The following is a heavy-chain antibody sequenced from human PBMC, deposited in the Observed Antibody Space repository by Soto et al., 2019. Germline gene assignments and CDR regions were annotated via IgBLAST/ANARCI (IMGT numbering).Heavy chain of an antibody. Sequence: SETLSLTCAVSGGSISRSNWRSWVRQPPGKGLEWIGEIYHSGSTSYNPSLNSRVTISVDKSKNQFSLKLSSVTAADTAVYYCSVELRYPQSDYWGQGTLVTVSS. J-gene: IGHJ4*02. V-gene: IGHV4-4*02. CDR3: SVELRYPQSDY. CDR2: IYHSGST. CDR1: GGSISRSNW. D-gene: IGHD1-7*01.